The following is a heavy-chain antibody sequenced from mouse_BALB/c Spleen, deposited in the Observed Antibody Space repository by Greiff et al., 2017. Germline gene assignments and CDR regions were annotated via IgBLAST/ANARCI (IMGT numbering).Heavy chain of an antibody. CDR3: ARWLLRYAMDY. CDR2: ISYSGST. J-gene: IGHJ4*01. D-gene: IGHD2-3*01. V-gene: IGHV3-2*02. CDR1: GYSITSDYA. Sequence: EVQRVESGPGLVKPSQSLSLTCTVTGYSITSDYAWNWIRQFPGNKLELMGYISYSGSTSYNPSLKSRISITRDTSKNQFFLQLNSVTTEDTATYYCARWLLRYAMDYWGQGTSVTVSS.